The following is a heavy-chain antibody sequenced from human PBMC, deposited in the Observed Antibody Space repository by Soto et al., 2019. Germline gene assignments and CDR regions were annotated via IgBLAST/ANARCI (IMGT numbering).Heavy chain of an antibody. Sequence: GGSLRLSCAASGFTFSSYGMHWVRQAPGKGLEWVAVISYDGSNKYYADSVKGRFTISRDNSKNTLYLQMNSLRAEDTAVYYCAKDLYSSGWFPSPFDYWGQGTLVTVSS. V-gene: IGHV3-30*18. J-gene: IGHJ4*02. CDR3: AKDLYSSGWFPSPFDY. CDR2: ISYDGSNK. CDR1: GFTFSSYG. D-gene: IGHD6-19*01.